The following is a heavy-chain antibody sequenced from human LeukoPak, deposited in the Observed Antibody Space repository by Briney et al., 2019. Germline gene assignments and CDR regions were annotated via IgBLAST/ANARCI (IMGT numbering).Heavy chain of an antibody. J-gene: IGHJ6*03. CDR1: GGSISTYC. V-gene: IGHV4-4*07. Sequence: SETLSLTCTVSGGSISTYCWSWIRQPAGKGLEWIGRICTSGSTNYNPSLKSRVTMSVDTSNNEFSLKLNSVTAADTAVYYCARTYDSPGYYSPDYYYMDVWGKGTTVTISS. CDR2: ICTSGST. CDR3: ARTYDSPGYYSPDYYYMDV. D-gene: IGHD3-22*01.